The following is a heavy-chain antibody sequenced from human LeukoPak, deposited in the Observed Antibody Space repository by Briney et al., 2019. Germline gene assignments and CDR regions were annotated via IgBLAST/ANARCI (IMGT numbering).Heavy chain of an antibody. CDR2: IDPSGNHA. D-gene: IGHD5-24*01. CDR3: TTTGGRDGDF. J-gene: IGHJ4*02. V-gene: IGHV3-11*01. Sequence: GGSLRLSCAASGYIFTDYYMTWLRQAPGKGPEWLSLIDPSGNHAYYADSVKGRFTISRDNAKNSLYLQMNGLRVEDTAVYYCTTTGGRDGDFWGQGTQVTVSS. CDR1: GYIFTDYY.